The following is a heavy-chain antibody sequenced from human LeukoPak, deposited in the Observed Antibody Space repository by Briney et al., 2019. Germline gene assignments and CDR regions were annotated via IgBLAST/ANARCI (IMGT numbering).Heavy chain of an antibody. CDR3: AKDPNGDYVGAFDS. CDR1: GLTFRNYA. V-gene: IGHV3-23*01. Sequence: GGSLRLSCVGSGLTFRNYAMTWVRQAPRKGLEWVSSIRGDGGGTSYADSVKGRFTVYRDNSKNTLFLQMNSLTAGDSAVYYCAKDPNGDYVGAFDSWGHGTLVTVSS. D-gene: IGHD4-17*01. J-gene: IGHJ3*01. CDR2: IRGDGGGT.